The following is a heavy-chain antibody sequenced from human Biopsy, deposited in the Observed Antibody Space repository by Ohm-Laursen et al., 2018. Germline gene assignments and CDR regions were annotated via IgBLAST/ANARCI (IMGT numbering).Heavy chain of an antibody. Sequence: TLSLTCSVSGGSIGSGGYYWSWVRQYPGKGLEWIGYIHSSGSTFYKASLESRLTISVDTSKNQFSLKMTSVTAADTAVYYCARDAYYCDSNAWDYFDFWGQGTLVTVSA. V-gene: IGHV4-31*03. D-gene: IGHD3-22*01. CDR3: ARDAYYCDSNAWDYFDF. J-gene: IGHJ4*02. CDR2: IHSSGST. CDR1: GGSIGSGGYY.